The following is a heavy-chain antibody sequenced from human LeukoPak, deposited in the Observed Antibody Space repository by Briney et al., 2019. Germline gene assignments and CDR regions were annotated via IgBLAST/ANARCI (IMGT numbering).Heavy chain of an antibody. CDR2: IYHSGST. CDR1: GGSISSGGYS. D-gene: IGHD5-12*01. CDR3: ARASGDIHDAFDI. V-gene: IGHV4-30-2*01. Sequence: SETLSLTCAVSGGSISSGGYSWSWIRQPPGEGLEWIGDIYHSGSTSYNPSLKSRVTISVDRSKNQFSLKLSSVTAADTAVYYCARASGDIHDAFDIWGQGTMVTVSS. J-gene: IGHJ3*02.